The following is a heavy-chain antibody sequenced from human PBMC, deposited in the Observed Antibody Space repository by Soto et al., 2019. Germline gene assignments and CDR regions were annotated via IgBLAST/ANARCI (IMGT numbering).Heavy chain of an antibody. CDR3: ARHLEPEDYYDSSGYQKPLDY. CDR1: GGSISSSSYY. CDR2: IYYSGST. V-gene: IGHV4-39*01. J-gene: IGHJ4*02. Sequence: SETLSLTCTVSGGSISSSSYYWGWIRQPPGKGLEWIGSIYYSGSTYYNPSLKSRVTISVDTSKNQFSLKLSSVTAADTAVYYCARHLEPEDYYDSSGYQKPLDYWGQGTLVTVSS. D-gene: IGHD3-22*01.